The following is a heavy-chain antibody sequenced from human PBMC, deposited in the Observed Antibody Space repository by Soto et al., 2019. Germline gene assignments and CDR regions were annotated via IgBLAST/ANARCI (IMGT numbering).Heavy chain of an antibody. D-gene: IGHD3-10*01. CDR1: AYTFTSYD. CDR3: ARTYGPKVYYFDY. CDR2: INPSGGST. V-gene: IGHV1-46*01. J-gene: IGHJ4*02. Sequence: ASVKGSCKASAYTFTSYDMHWVRQAPGQGLEWMGIINPSGGSTSYAQKFQGRVTMTRDTSTSTVYMELSSLRSEDTAVYYCARTYGPKVYYFDYWGQRTLVTVSS.